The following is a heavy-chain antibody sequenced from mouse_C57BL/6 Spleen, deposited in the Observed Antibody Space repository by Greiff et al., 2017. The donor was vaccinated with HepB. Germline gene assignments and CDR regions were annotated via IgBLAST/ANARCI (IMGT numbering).Heavy chain of an antibody. CDR3: AREGTTVVAEYYFDY. J-gene: IGHJ2*01. V-gene: IGHV5-4*01. D-gene: IGHD1-1*01. CDR2: ISDGGSYT. Sequence: EVMLVESGGGLVKPGGSLKLSCAASGFTFSSYAMSWVRQTPEKRLEWVATISDGGSYTYYPDNVKGRFTISRDNAKNNLYLQMSHLKSEDTAMYYCAREGTTVVAEYYFDYWGQGTTLTVSS. CDR1: GFTFSSYA.